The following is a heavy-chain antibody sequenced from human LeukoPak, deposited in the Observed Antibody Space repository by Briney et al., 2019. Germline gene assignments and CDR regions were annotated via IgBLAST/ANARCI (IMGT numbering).Heavy chain of an antibody. V-gene: IGHV3-23*01. CDR2: ISGGGVST. CDR3: AKGWFGESLYYYYMVV. CDR1: GFTFSSYA. Sequence: GGSLRLSCATSGFTFSSYAMSWVRQAPGKGLEWVSAISGGGVSTYYTDSVKGRFTISRDNSKNTLYLQMHSLRADDTAVYYCAKGWFGESLYYYYMVVWGKGTTVTVSS. D-gene: IGHD3-10*01. J-gene: IGHJ6*03.